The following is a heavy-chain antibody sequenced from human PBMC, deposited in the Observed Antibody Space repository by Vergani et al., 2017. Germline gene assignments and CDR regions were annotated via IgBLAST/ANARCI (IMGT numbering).Heavy chain of an antibody. CDR1: GLMFNNYG. Sequence: QVQLAESGGGVVQPGRSLRLSCETSGLMFNNYGMHWVRQAPGKGLEWVAVISSDGSNKHYADSVEGRFTISRDNSQNTLYLQMDSLTAEDTAIYFCVNGYYYDQSGLASFDYWGQGTLVTVSS. CDR3: VNGYYYDQSGLASFDY. V-gene: IGHV3-30*18. CDR2: ISSDGSNK. D-gene: IGHD3-22*01. J-gene: IGHJ4*02.